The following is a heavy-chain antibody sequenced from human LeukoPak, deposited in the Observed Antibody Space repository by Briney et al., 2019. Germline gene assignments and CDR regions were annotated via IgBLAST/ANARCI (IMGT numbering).Heavy chain of an antibody. CDR3: ARRRDIRRFALPFHDAFDI. CDR1: GGSISSYY. J-gene: IGHJ3*02. D-gene: IGHD2-15*01. V-gene: IGHV4-59*12. Sequence: SETLSLTCTVSGGSISSYYWSWIRQPPGKGLEWIGYIYYSGSTNYNPSLKSRVTISVDTSKNQFSLKLSSVTAADTAVYYCARRRDIRRFALPFHDAFDIWGQGTMVTVSS. CDR2: IYYSGST.